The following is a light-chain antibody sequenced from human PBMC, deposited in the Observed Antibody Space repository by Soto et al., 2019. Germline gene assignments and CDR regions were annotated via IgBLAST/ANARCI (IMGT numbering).Light chain of an antibody. CDR1: QSVGSNY. Sequence: EIVLTQSPGTLSLSPGERAALSCRASQSVGSNYLAWYQQRPGQAPRLVIYGASSRATGIPDRFSGSGSGTDFTLTISRLEPEDFAVYYCQQYGTSPLITFGQGTRLEIK. V-gene: IGKV3-20*01. CDR2: GAS. CDR3: QQYGTSPLIT. J-gene: IGKJ5*01.